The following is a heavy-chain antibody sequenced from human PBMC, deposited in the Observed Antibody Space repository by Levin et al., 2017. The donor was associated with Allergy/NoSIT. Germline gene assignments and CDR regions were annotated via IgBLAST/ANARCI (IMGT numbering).Heavy chain of an antibody. Sequence: GESLKISCAASGFTFSSYAMSWVRQAPGKGLEWVSAISGSGGSTYYADSVKGRFTISRDNSKNTLYLQMNSLRAEDTAVYYCAKGQPDYGDPFDPWGQGTLVTVSS. CDR1: GFTFSSYA. CDR2: ISGSGGST. J-gene: IGHJ5*02. CDR3: AKGQPDYGDPFDP. D-gene: IGHD4-17*01. V-gene: IGHV3-23*01.